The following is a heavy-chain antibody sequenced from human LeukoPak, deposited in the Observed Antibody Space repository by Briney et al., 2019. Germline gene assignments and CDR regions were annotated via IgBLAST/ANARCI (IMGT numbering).Heavy chain of an antibody. CDR2: ISSGSSAI. J-gene: IGHJ4*02. V-gene: IGHV3-48*02. CDR3: ARAPSGSGSSLSFDY. CDR1: GFIFSSYG. Sequence: GGSLRLSCAASGFIFSSYGMNWVRQAPGKGLEWVSYISSGSSAIFYADSAKGRFTISRDNADNSLHLQMHSLRDEDTAVYYCARAPSGSGSSLSFDYWGQGTLVTVSS. D-gene: IGHD3-10*01.